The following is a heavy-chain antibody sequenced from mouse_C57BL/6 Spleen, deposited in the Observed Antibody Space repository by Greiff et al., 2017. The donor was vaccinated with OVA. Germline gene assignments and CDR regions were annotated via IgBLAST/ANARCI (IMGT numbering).Heavy chain of an antibody. Sequence: EVQGVESGGGLVKPGGSLKLSCAASGFTFSSYGMSWVRQPPDKRLEWVATISSGGSYNYCPDSVKGRFTISRDNAKNTLYLQMSSLTSDDTAMYYCARGDRDYAMDYWGQGTSVTVSS. J-gene: IGHJ4*01. CDR1: GFTFSSYG. V-gene: IGHV5-6*01. CDR2: ISSGGSYN. CDR3: ARGDRDYAMDY.